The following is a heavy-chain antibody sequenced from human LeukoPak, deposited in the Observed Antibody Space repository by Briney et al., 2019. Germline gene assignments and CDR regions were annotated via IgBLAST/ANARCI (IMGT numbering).Heavy chain of an antibody. D-gene: IGHD4-17*01. V-gene: IGHV3-74*01. CDR1: GFTFSRYW. Sequence: GGSLRLSCAASGFTFSRYWVHWVRDAPGKGLVWVSRINSDGSSTYYADSVKGRFSISRDNAKNTLYLQMNSLRSEDTAVYYCARGYGDWFDPWGQGTLVTASS. CDR2: INSDGSST. CDR3: ARGYGDWFDP. J-gene: IGHJ5*02.